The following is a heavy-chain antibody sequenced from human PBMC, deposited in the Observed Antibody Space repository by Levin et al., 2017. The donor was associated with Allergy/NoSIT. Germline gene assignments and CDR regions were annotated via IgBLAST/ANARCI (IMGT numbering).Heavy chain of an antibody. CDR1: GYTFTGYY. D-gene: IGHD1-1*01. J-gene: IGHJ3*02. CDR2: FNPESGDT. V-gene: IGHV1-2*02. Sequence: ASVKVSCKASGYTFTGYYVHWVRQAPGQGLEWMGWFNPESGDTNYAQQLQGRVTMTRDTSITTAYMEVRRLTSDDTAVYYCAISTELERDGDAFDIWGQGTMVTVSS. CDR3: AISTELERDGDAFDI.